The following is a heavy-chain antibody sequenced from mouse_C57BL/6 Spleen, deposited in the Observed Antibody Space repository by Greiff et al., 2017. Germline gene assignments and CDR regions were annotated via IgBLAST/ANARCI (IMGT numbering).Heavy chain of an antibody. CDR2: IDPSDSET. V-gene: IGHV1-52*01. D-gene: IGHD2-1*01. J-gene: IGHJ4*01. Sequence: VQLQQPGAELVRPGSSVKLSCKASGYTFTSYWMHWVKQRPIQGLEWIGNIDPSDSETHYNQKFKDKATLTVDKSSSTAYMQLSSLTSEDSAVYYCARDHGNYVGAMDYWGQGTSVTVSS. CDR1: GYTFTSYW. CDR3: ARDHGNYVGAMDY.